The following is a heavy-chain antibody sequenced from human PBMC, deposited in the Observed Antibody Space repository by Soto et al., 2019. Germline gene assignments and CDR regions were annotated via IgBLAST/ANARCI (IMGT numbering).Heavy chain of an antibody. V-gene: IGHV4-59*08. D-gene: IGHD2-8*01. CDR3: ARHKREGYCTNGVCPGGFDY. Sequence: PSETLSLTCTVSGGSISSYYWSWIRQPPGKGLEWIGYIYYSGSTNYNPSLKSRVTISVDTSKNQFSLKLSSVTAADTAVYYCARHKREGYCTNGVCPGGFDYWGQGTLVTVSS. CDR2: IYYSGST. J-gene: IGHJ4*02. CDR1: GGSISSYY.